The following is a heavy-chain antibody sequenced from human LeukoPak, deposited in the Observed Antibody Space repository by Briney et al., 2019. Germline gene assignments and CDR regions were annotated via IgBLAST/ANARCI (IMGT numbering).Heavy chain of an antibody. V-gene: IGHV4-59*08. CDR2: FYYTGLT. J-gene: IGHJ6*03. Sequence: SETLSLTCTVSGGSMSGYYWSWIRQTPGGGPEWIGYFYYTGLTRSNPSLKSRVIISVDTSKNHFSLKLSSVTAADTAVYYCARGTIAADDYYYMDVWGKGTTVTISS. D-gene: IGHD6-13*01. CDR3: ARGTIAADDYYYMDV. CDR1: GGSMSGYY.